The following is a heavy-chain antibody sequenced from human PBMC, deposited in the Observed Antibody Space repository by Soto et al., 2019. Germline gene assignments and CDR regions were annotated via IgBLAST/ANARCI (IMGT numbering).Heavy chain of an antibody. V-gene: IGHV3-30*03. CDR1: GFNFGVFG. D-gene: IGHD6-19*01. CDR2: LSYEGSEE. CDR3: ALTRRSSLLEVAGPGFEY. Sequence: GGSLRLSCAASGFNFGVFGMHWVHQAPGKGLEWLSVLSYEGSEEYYADSVRGRFTISRDNSKNTLFLQMDSLRVDDTGVYYCALTRRSSLLEVAGPGFEYWGQGTLVTVSS. J-gene: IGHJ4*02.